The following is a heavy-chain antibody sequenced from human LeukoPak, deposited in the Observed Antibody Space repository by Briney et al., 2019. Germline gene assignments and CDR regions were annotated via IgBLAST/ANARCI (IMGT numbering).Heavy chain of an antibody. D-gene: IGHD3-10*01. Sequence: PGGSLRLSCAASGFTFSNVWMSWVRQAPGKGLEWVGRIKSKTDGGTTDYAAPVKGRFTISRDDSKNTLYLQMNSLKTEDTAVYYCTTDYYGSGSYGYYYYGMDVWGQGTTVTVSS. CDR1: GFTFSNVW. CDR2: IKSKTDGGTT. J-gene: IGHJ6*02. V-gene: IGHV3-15*01. CDR3: TTDYYGSGSYGYYYYGMDV.